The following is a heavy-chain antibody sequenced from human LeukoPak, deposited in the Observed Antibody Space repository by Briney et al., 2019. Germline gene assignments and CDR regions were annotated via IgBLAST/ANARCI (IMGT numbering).Heavy chain of an antibody. D-gene: IGHD3-16*01. CDR2: ISAYNGKT. J-gene: IGHJ4*02. CDR1: GYTFTSYG. V-gene: IGHV1-18*01. CDR3: ARVPSRGGGEDY. Sequence: ASVKVSCKASGYTFTSYGISWVRQAPGQGLEWMGWISAYNGKTNYAQKLQGRVTMTTDTSTSTAYMELRSLRSDDAAVYYCARVPSRGGGEDYWGQGTLVTVSS.